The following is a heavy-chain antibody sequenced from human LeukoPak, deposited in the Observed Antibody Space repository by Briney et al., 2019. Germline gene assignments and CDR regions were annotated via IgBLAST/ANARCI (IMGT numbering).Heavy chain of an antibody. CDR2: RYHTGDS. D-gene: IGHD2-2*01. J-gene: IGHJ6*04. V-gene: IGHV4-4*02. CDR1: GGSISSSNW. CDR3: ARDRGVVPAANPFFYYYYGMDV. Sequence: SETLSLTCAVSGGSISSSNWWSWVRQPPGKGLEWIGERYHTGDSNYSPSLKSRLTISIDKSKNQFSLRLSSVTAADTAVYYCARDRGVVPAANPFFYYYYGMDVWGKGTTVTVSS.